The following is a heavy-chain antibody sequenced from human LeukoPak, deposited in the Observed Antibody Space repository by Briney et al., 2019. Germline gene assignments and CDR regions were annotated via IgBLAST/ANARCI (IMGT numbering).Heavy chain of an antibody. CDR2: VYYSGST. V-gene: IGHV4-59*01. CDR1: GDSISNYY. J-gene: IGHJ6*03. D-gene: IGHD3-10*01. Sequence: SETLSLTCTVSGDSISNYYWSWIRQPPGKGLEWIGYVYYSGSTNYNPSLKSRVTISVDTSKNQFSLRLSSVTAADTAVYYCAREVPYYYGSGSHRLYYYYMDVWGKGTTATVSS. CDR3: AREVPYYYGSGSHRLYYYYMDV.